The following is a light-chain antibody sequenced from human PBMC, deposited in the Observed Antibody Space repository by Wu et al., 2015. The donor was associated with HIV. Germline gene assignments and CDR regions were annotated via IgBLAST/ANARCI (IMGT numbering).Light chain of an antibody. CDR1: QNITNY. CDR2: DVF. CDR3: RQHSSWPPLT. Sequence: VLTQSPGTLSLSSGQRATLSCRASQNITNYLAWYQQRLGQPPRLLIYDVFDRASGTPVRFSGSGSATAFLLTISSLEPEDSAIYYCRQHSSWPPLTFGGGTRVEI. V-gene: IGKV3-11*01. J-gene: IGKJ4*01.